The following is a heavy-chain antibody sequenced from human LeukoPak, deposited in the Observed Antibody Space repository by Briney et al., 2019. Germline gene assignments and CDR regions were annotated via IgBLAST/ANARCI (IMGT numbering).Heavy chain of an antibody. CDR2: IYYTGST. CDR1: GGSISNYY. V-gene: IGHV4-59*01. D-gene: IGHD6-13*01. CDR3: ARGSYSSTWYFFDY. J-gene: IGHJ4*02. Sequence: SETLSLTCTVSGGSISNYYWSWIRQPPGMGLEWIGYIYYTGSTNYNPSLKSRVTISEGTSKNQFSLKLSSVTAADTAVYYCARGSYSSTWYFFDYWGQGTLVTVSS.